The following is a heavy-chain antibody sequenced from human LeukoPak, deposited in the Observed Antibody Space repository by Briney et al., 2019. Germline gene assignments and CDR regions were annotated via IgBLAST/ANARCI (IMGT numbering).Heavy chain of an antibody. CDR1: GTSITPYS. J-gene: IGHJ3*02. Sequence: PSETLSLTCSVSGTSITPYSWSWIRQPPGRGLEWIGYFYTSGNTHQNSSLKSRVTMSIDASKNQFSLRLSSMTAADTAVYYCAGHRAEMATITDDTFDMWGQGTMDTVSS. V-gene: IGHV4-4*09. CDR3: AGHRAEMATITDDTFDM. D-gene: IGHD5-24*01. CDR2: FYTSGNT.